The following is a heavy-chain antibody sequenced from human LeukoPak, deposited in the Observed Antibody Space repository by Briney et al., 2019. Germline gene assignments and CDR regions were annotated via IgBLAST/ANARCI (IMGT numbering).Heavy chain of an antibody. Sequence: GGSLRLSCAASGSTFTKNYMSWVRQAPGKGLEWVSVIWSVGNTYYVDSVKGRFVMSRDNSKSTLYLQMNNLRVEDTAVYYCAVVSNYYYYHGMDVWGQGTTVTVSS. CDR1: GSTFTKNY. J-gene: IGHJ6*01. V-gene: IGHV3-53*01. CDR2: IWSVGNT. CDR3: AVVSNYYYYHGMDV. D-gene: IGHD2/OR15-2a*01.